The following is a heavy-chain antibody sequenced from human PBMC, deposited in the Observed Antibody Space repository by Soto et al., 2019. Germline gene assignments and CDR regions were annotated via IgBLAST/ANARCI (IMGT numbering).Heavy chain of an antibody. Sequence: EEQLVESGGALVQPGRSLRLSCAASGFTFDDYAMHWVRQAPGKGLEWVSFVTWDGVNTAYADSIKGRFTISRDNAKNSLYLQMNSLSNEDMAFYYCTRGYCSVGSCGFDMWGQGTRVTVSS. V-gene: IGHV3-9*03. CDR3: TRGYCSVGSCGFDM. J-gene: IGHJ3*02. D-gene: IGHD2-15*01. CDR1: GFTFDDYA. CDR2: VTWDGVNT.